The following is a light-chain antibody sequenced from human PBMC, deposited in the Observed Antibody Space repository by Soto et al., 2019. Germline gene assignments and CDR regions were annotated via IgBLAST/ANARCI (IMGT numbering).Light chain of an antibody. CDR3: QQFTGT. CDR1: QSMSSW. J-gene: IGKJ1*01. CDR2: KAS. V-gene: IGKV1-5*03. Sequence: DIKMTQSPSTLSASVGDRVTITCRASQSMSSWLAWYQQKPGKAPKLLIYKASSLESGVPSRFSGSGSGTEFTLTISSLQPDDFATYYCQQFTGTFGQGTKVEIK.